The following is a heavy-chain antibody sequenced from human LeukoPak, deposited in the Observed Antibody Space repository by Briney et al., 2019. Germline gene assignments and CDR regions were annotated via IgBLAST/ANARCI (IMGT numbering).Heavy chain of an antibody. Sequence: SETLSLTCAVYGGSFSGYYWSWIRQPPGKGLEWIGEINHSGSTNYNPSLKSRVTISVDTSKNQFSLKLSSVTAADTAVYYCARGWSGWYHRRGGHWFDPWGQGTLVTVSS. CDR1: GGSFSGYY. J-gene: IGHJ5*02. CDR3: ARGWSGWYHRRGGHWFDP. D-gene: IGHD6-19*01. CDR2: INHSGST. V-gene: IGHV4-34*01.